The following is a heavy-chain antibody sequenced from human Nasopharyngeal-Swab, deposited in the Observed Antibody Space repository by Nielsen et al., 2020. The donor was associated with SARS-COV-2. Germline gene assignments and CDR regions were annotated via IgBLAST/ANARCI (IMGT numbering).Heavy chain of an antibody. J-gene: IGHJ5*02. Sequence: GESLKTPCEASGFPFSNAWMSWVRQAPGTGLEWVGRIKSKTDGGTTDYAAPVKGRFTISRDDSKNTLYLQMNSLKTEDTAVYYCAKDRMSGTNWFDPWGQGTLVTVSS. CDR2: IKSKTDGGTT. CDR1: GFPFSNAW. CDR3: AKDRMSGTNWFDP. D-gene: IGHD1-1*01. V-gene: IGHV3-15*01.